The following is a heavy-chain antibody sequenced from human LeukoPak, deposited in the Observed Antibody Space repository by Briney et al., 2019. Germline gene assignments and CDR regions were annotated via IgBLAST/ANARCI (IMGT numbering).Heavy chain of an antibody. Sequence: TGGSLRLSCAVSGFTFTNYAMSWVRQAAGKGLEWVSTISGNGVDTYYTDSVQGRFTISRDNPKNTLYPQMNSLRVEDTAVYYCAKLYSSGRYYFDYWGQGTLVTVSS. D-gene: IGHD6-19*01. V-gene: IGHV3-23*01. J-gene: IGHJ4*02. CDR3: AKLYSSGRYYFDY. CDR2: ISGNGVDT. CDR1: GFTFTNYA.